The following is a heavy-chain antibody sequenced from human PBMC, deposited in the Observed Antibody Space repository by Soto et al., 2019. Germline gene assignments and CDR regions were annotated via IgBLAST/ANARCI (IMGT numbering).Heavy chain of an antibody. CDR3: AQTTVTHFDY. J-gene: IGHJ4*02. D-gene: IGHD4-4*01. CDR1: GFTFSRYA. Sequence: EVQLLESGGGLVQPGGSLRLSCAASGFTFSRYAMSWVRHAPGEGLEWVASISGSGGSTYYADSVKGRFTFSRDTSKNTLYLQMNSLRAEDTAVYYCAQTTVTHFDYWGQGAPVSVSS. CDR2: ISGSGGST. V-gene: IGHV3-23*01.